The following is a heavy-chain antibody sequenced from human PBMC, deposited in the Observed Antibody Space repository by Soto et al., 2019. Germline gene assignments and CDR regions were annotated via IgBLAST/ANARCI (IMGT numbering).Heavy chain of an antibody. J-gene: IGHJ4*02. Sequence: QVQLVESGGGVVQPGRSLRLSCAASGFTFSSYPMHWVRQAPGKGLEWVAVISYDGSNKYYADSVKGRFTISRDNSKNTLYLQMNSLRAEDTAVYYCARGGGELNPLDYWGQGTLVTVSS. D-gene: IGHD1-26*01. CDR3: ARGGGELNPLDY. V-gene: IGHV3-30-3*01. CDR1: GFTFSSYP. CDR2: ISYDGSNK.